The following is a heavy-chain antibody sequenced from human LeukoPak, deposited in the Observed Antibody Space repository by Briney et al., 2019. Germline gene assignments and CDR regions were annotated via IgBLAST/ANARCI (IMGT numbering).Heavy chain of an antibody. Sequence: GGSPRLSCAASGFTFSDYYMSWIRQAPGKGLGWVAVISYDGGDKYYADSVKGRFTISRDNSKNTLYLQMNSLRAEDTAVYCCARNLLAAPSRDWFDPWGQGTLVTVSS. CDR1: GFTFSDYY. D-gene: IGHD6-6*01. J-gene: IGHJ5*02. V-gene: IGHV3-30*03. CDR3: ARNLLAAPSRDWFDP. CDR2: ISYDGGDK.